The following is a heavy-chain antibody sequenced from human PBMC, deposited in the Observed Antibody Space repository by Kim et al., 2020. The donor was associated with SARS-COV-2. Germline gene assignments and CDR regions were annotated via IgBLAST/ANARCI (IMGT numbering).Heavy chain of an antibody. J-gene: IGHJ6*02. D-gene: IGHD3-9*01. CDR2: IYYSGST. CDR3: ARLPDYDILTGYSPYYYYGMDV. V-gene: IGHV4-39*01. Sequence: SETLSLTCTVSGGSISSSSYYWGWIRQPPGKGLEWIGSIYYSGSTYYNPSLKSRVTISVDTSKNQFSLKLSSVTAADTAVYYCARLPDYDILTGYSPYYYYGMDVWGQGTTVTVSS. CDR1: GGSISSSSYY.